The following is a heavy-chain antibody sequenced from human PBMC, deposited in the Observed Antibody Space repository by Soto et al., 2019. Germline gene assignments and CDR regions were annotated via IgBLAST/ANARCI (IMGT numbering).Heavy chain of an antibody. Sequence: SETLSLTCAVYGGSFSGYYWSWIRQPPGKWLEWIGEINHSGSTNYNPSLKSRVTISVDTSKNQFSLKLSSVTAADTAVYYCARKTALWFGELGTYNWFDPWGQGTQVTVSS. V-gene: IGHV4-34*01. CDR1: GGSFSGYY. CDR2: INHSGST. CDR3: ARKTALWFGELGTYNWFDP. J-gene: IGHJ5*02. D-gene: IGHD3-10*01.